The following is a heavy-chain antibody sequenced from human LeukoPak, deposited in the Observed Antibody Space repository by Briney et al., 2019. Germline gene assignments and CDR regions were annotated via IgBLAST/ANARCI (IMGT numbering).Heavy chain of an antibody. V-gene: IGHV4-59*08. D-gene: IGHD3-16*01. J-gene: IGHJ4*02. CDR2: IYDSGHT. CDR1: GGSISSHY. CDR3: ASRRAASWGDRSFDY. Sequence: PSETLSLTCTVSGGSISSHYCSCLRPPPGKALEWIGYIYDSGHTHYNPPHKTRLTISVDTPKTQFSLKLRSVTAADSAVYYCASRRAASWGDRSFDYWGQGTLVTVSS.